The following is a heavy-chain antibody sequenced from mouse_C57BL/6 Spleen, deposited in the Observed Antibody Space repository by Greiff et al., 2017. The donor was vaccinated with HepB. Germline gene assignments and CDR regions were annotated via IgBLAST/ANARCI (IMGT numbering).Heavy chain of an antibody. D-gene: IGHD4-1*01. CDR1: GFTFSSYA. CDR2: ISDGGSYT. J-gene: IGHJ2*01. Sequence: EVQGVESGGGLVKPGGSLKLSCAASGFTFSSYAMSWVRQTPEKRLEWVATISDGGSYTYYPDNVKGRFTISRDNAKNNLYLQMSHLKSEDTAMYYCARSLTFDYWGQGTTLTVSS. V-gene: IGHV5-4*01. CDR3: ARSLTFDY.